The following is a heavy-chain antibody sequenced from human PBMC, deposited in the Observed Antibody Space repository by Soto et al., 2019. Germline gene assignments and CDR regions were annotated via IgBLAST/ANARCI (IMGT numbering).Heavy chain of an antibody. CDR1: GFTFRSYA. CDR2: ISGSGIST. V-gene: IGHV3-23*01. J-gene: IGHJ2*01. CDR3: AKEPVGHDWYSDL. Sequence: GGSLRLSCAASGFTFRSYAMSWVRQAPGKGLEWVSGISGSGISTHYADSVKGRFTVSRDNSKNTLYLQMNSLRAEDTAVYNCAKEPVGHDWYSDLWGRGTLVTVSS.